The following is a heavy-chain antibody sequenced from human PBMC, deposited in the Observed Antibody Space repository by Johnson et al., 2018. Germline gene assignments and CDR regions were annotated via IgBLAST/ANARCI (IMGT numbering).Heavy chain of an antibody. CDR2: IKQDGSEK. Sequence: EVQLVESGGGLVQPGGSLRLSCAASGFTFSSYWMTWVRQAPGKGLEWVANIKQDGSEKYYVDSVKGRFTISSDNAKNSLYLQMNSLIAEDTAVYYCARDLNYSGAYLRYFQHWGQGTLVTVSS. CDR3: ARDLNYSGAYLRYFQH. CDR1: GFTFSSYW. J-gene: IGHJ1*01. D-gene: IGHD1-26*01. V-gene: IGHV3-7*01.